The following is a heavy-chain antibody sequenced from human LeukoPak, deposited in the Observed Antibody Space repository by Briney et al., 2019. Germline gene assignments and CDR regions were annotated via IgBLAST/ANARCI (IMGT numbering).Heavy chain of an antibody. V-gene: IGHV3-30*18. D-gene: IGHD5-12*01. CDR2: ISYDGSNK. CDR3: AKDAITNIVATIGLYFDY. CDR1: GFTFSSYG. J-gene: IGHJ4*02. Sequence: GGSLRLSCAASGFTFSSYGMHWVRQAPGKGLEWVAVISYDGSNKYYADSVKGRFTISRDNSKNTLYLQMNSLRAEDTAVYYCAKDAITNIVATIGLYFDYWGQGTLVTVSS.